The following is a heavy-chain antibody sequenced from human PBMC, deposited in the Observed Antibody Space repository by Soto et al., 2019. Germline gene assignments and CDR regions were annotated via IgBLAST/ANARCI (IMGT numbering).Heavy chain of an antibody. V-gene: IGHV4-30-4*01. D-gene: IGHD2-2*01. J-gene: IGHJ2*01. CDR1: GGSINSGTYY. Sequence: QVQLRESDPGLVKPSQTLSLTCTVSGGSINSGTYYWSWIRQPPGKGLEWIGYISYSGSTYYNPSLKSRVSISADTSKNQFSPKLSSVTATDTAVYFCVRHSTSSYWYFGLWGRGTLVTVSS. CDR2: ISYSGST. CDR3: VRHSTSSYWYFGL.